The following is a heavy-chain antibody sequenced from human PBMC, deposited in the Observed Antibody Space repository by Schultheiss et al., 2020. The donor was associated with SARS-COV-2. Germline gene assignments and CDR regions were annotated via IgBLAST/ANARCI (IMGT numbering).Heavy chain of an antibody. CDR3: ARSRGSGWSNDY. Sequence: SQTLSLTCTVSGGSISSYYWSWIRQPAGKGLEWIGRIYTSGSTNYNPSLKSRVTISVDTSKNQFSLKLSSVTAADTAVYYCARSRGSGWSNDYWGQGTLVTVSS. D-gene: IGHD6-19*01. CDR2: IYTSGST. V-gene: IGHV4-4*07. J-gene: IGHJ4*02. CDR1: GGSISSYY.